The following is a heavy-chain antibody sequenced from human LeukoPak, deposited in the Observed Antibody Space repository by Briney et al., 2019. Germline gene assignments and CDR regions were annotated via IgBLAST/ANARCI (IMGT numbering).Heavy chain of an antibody. V-gene: IGHV3-33*08. Sequence: GGSLRLSCVASGFTFSSYGMHWVRQAPGKGLEWVAVIWYDGSNKYYADSVKGRFTISRDNSKNTLYLQMNSLRVEDTAVYYCARDRIAVADYFDYWGQGTLVTVSS. CDR1: GFTFSSYG. CDR2: IWYDGSNK. CDR3: ARDRIAVADYFDY. D-gene: IGHD6-19*01. J-gene: IGHJ4*02.